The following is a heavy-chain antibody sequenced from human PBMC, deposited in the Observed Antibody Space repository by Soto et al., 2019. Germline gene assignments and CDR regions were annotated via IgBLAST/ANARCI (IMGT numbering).Heavy chain of an antibody. D-gene: IGHD2-2*01. CDR2: FDPEDGET. Sequence: ASLKVSCKVSGYTLTELSMHWVRQAPGKGLEWMGGFDPEDGETIYAQKFQGRVTMTEDTSTDTAYMELSSLRSEDTAVYYCATGSVVVVPAATRRAFDIWGQGTMVTVSS. J-gene: IGHJ3*02. CDR1: GYTLTELS. V-gene: IGHV1-24*01. CDR3: ATGSVVVVPAATRRAFDI.